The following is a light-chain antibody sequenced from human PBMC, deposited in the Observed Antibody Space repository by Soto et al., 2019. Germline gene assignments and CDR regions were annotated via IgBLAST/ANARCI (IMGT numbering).Light chain of an antibody. Sequence: EIVLTQSPATLSLSPGERATLSCRASQSVSSYLAWYQQKPGQAPRLLIYDASNRATGIPARFSGSGSGTDFTLTISSLVPKDCAVYYCQQRSNWPLYAFGQGTKLEIK. CDR2: DAS. CDR3: QQRSNWPLYA. CDR1: QSVSSY. J-gene: IGKJ2*01. V-gene: IGKV3-11*01.